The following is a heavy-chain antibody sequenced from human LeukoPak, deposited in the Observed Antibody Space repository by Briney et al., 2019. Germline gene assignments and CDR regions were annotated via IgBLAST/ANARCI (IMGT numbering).Heavy chain of an antibody. CDR1: GFTFSSYS. D-gene: IGHD5-24*01. CDR2: ISSSSSTI. CDR3: AREMATIPYYYYYGMDV. J-gene: IGHJ6*02. Sequence: GSLRLSCAASGFTFSSYSMNWVRQAPGKGLEWVSYISSSSSTIYYADSVKGRFTISRDNAKNSLYLQMNSLRAEDTAVYYCAREMATIPYYYYYGMDVWGQGTTVTVSS. V-gene: IGHV3-48*01.